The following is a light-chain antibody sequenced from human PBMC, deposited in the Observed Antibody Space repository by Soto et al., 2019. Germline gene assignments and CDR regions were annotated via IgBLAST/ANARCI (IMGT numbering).Light chain of an antibody. Sequence: DIQMTQSPSSLSASIGDTVTITCRASQDINVYLNWYQQKPGEVPKLLIYSASTLHSGVPSRFTGSGSETDFTLTIRSLQPEDFATYYCQHDYVAPYSFGQGTKVDI. CDR2: SAS. CDR3: QHDYVAPYS. CDR1: QDINVY. V-gene: IGKV1-39*01. J-gene: IGKJ2*03.